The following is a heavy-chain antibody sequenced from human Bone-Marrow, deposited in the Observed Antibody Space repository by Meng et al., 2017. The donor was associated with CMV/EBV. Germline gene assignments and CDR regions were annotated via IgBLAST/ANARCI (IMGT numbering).Heavy chain of an antibody. Sequence: ASVKVSCKASGYTFTSYGISWVRQAPGQGLEWMGWISAYNGNTNYAQKLQGRVTMTTDTSTRTAYMELRSLRSDDTAVYYCARDDRTTYYDFWSGGSGMDVWGQGTTVTVSS. CDR1: GYTFTSYG. V-gene: IGHV1-18*01. CDR2: ISAYNGNT. J-gene: IGHJ6*02. D-gene: IGHD3-3*01. CDR3: ARDDRTTYYDFWSGGSGMDV.